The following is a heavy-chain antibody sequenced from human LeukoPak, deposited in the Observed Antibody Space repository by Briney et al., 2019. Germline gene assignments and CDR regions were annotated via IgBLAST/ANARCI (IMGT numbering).Heavy chain of an antibody. Sequence: ASVKVSCKASGGTFSSYTISWVRQAPGQGLEWMGRIIPILGIANYAQKFQGRVTITADKSTSTAYMELSSLRSEDTAVYYCARGESSFIGEPGFDIWGQGTMVTVSS. CDR2: IIPILGIA. CDR3: ARGESSFIGEPGFDI. D-gene: IGHD3-10*01. CDR1: GGTFSSYT. J-gene: IGHJ3*02. V-gene: IGHV1-69*02.